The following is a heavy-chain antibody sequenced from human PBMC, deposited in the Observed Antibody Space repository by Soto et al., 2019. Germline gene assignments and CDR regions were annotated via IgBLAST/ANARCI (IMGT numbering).Heavy chain of an antibody. CDR1: GYTFTGYY. D-gene: IGHD6-6*01. CDR3: AKMGSSIAARGYYYYGMEV. CDR2: INPNSGGT. J-gene: IGHJ6*02. V-gene: IGHV1-2*02. Sequence: ASVNVSFKASGYTFTGYYMHWVRQAPGQWLELMGWINPNSGGTNYAQKFQGRVTITRDTYISTAYMELSRLRSDDTAVYYCAKMGSSIAARGYYYYGMEVWGQGTTVNVSS.